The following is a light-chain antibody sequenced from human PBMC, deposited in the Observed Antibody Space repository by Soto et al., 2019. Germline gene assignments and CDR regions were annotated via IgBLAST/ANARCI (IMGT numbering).Light chain of an antibody. CDR2: NVS. J-gene: IGLJ1*01. Sequence: QSALTQPASVSGSPGQSITISCTGTSSDVGGHNSVSWYQQHPGKAPKLMIYNVSNRPSGVSNRFSGSKSGNTASLTISGLLAEDEADYYCTSYTSSSPYVFGAGTKLTVL. V-gene: IGLV2-14*01. CDR1: SSDVGGHNS. CDR3: TSYTSSSPYV.